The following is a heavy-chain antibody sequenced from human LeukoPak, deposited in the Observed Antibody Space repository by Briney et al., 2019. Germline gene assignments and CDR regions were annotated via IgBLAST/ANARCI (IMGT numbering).Heavy chain of an antibody. CDR2: IIPMFGTT. CDR1: GGTFTNYA. Sequence: VASVKVSCKASGGTFTNYAFTWVRQAPGQGLEWMGRIIPMFGTTNYAQKFQGRVTITTDESTSTAYMEVSSLRIDDTAAYYCASVTVTTWAPDGHMDVWGKGTTVTVSS. CDR3: ASVTVTTWAPDGHMDV. D-gene: IGHD4-11*01. V-gene: IGHV1-69*05. J-gene: IGHJ6*03.